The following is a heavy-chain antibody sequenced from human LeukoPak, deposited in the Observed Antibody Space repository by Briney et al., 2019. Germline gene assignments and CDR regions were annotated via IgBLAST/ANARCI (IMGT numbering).Heavy chain of an antibody. CDR1: GVTSCSYS. CDR3: ARDHERIVVLNWFDP. CDR2: ISSSSSYI. V-gene: IGHV3-21*01. Sequence: PGGCPRISSAASGVTSCSYSINWVRQAPGEGLEWGSSISSSSSYIYYADSVKGRFSISRDNAKNSLYLQMNSLRAEDTAVYYCARDHERIVVLNWFDPWGQGTLVTASS. D-gene: IGHD3-22*01. J-gene: IGHJ5*02.